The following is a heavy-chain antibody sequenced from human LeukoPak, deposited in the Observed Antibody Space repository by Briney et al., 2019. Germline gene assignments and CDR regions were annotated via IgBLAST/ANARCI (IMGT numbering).Heavy chain of an antibody. J-gene: IGHJ3*02. CDR3: ARGVSGSYYRGAFDI. CDR2: ISYDGSNK. Sequence: GGSLRLSCTASGFTFSDYDMHWVRQAPGKGLEWVAVISYDGSNKYYADSVKGRFTISRDNSKNTLYLQMNSLRSDDTAVYYCARGVSGSYYRGAFDIWGQGTMVTVSS. D-gene: IGHD1-26*01. CDR1: GFTFSDYD. V-gene: IGHV3-30*03.